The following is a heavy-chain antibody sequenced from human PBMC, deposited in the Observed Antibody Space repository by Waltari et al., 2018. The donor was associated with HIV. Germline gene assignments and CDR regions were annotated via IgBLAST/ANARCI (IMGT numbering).Heavy chain of an antibody. CDR2: ISVYNDNT. J-gene: IGHJ3*02. CDR1: GYSFTRYG. CDR3: ARAPMTTVTSRGFDI. D-gene: IGHD4-17*01. V-gene: IGHV1-18*01. Sequence: QVQLVQSGAEVQKPGASLKVSCKASGYSFTRYGISWVRQAPGQGLEWIGWISVYNDNTKYAQKVQDRLNMTTDSPTSTAYRELRSLRSDDTAVYYCARAPMTTVTSRGFDIWGQGTMVIVSS.